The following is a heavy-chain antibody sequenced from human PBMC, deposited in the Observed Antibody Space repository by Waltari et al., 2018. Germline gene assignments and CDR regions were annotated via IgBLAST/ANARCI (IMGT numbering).Heavy chain of an antibody. J-gene: IGHJ4*02. D-gene: IGHD4-17*01. CDR1: GGTFSSYA. CDR3: TSTGRPTGIDY. Sequence: KVSCKASGGTFSSYALSWVRQAPGQGLEWMGGIIPIFGTANYAQKFQGRVTITADESTNTAYMEVSSLRSEDTAVYYCTSTGRPTGIDYGGQGTLVTVSS. V-gene: IGHV1-69*01. CDR2: IIPIFGTA.